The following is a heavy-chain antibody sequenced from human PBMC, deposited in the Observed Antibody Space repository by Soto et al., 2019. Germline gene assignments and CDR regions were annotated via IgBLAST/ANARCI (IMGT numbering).Heavy chain of an antibody. CDR3: AREGGSSWYDYYYYYGMDV. CDR2: ISDYNGNT. D-gene: IGHD6-13*01. V-gene: IGHV1-18*01. J-gene: IGHJ6*02. Sequence: VAPEQVFCKAFCYSLSHYWIIWVRQGPGQGLEWLGGISDYNGNTNYAQKLQGRVTMTTDTSTSTAYMELRSLRSDDTAVYYCAREGGSSWYDYYYYYGMDVWGQGTKVTVFS. CDR1: CYSLSHYW.